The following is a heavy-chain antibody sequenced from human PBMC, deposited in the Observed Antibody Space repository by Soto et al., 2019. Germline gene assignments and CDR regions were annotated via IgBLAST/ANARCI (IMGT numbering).Heavy chain of an antibody. Sequence: QVQLQQWGAGLLKPSETLSLTCAVYGVSVIGYYWTCIRQPPGTGLEWIVEINHSGSTNYNPSLKSRVIISVDTSKNQFSLKLPSVTAADTAVYYCARDKMTGLFDYWGQGTPVTVSS. CDR1: GVSVIGYY. D-gene: IGHD3-9*01. V-gene: IGHV4-34*01. CDR3: ARDKMTGLFDY. J-gene: IGHJ4*02. CDR2: INHSGST.